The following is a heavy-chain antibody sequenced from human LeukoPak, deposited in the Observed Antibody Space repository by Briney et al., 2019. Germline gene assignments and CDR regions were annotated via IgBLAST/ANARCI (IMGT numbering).Heavy chain of an antibody. D-gene: IGHD6-13*01. CDR3: AKVGGYSSSWYYFDY. CDR1: GFTFSSYW. CDR2: INGDGRNI. V-gene: IGHV3-74*01. J-gene: IGHJ4*02. Sequence: PGGSLRLSCVASGFTFSSYWMHWVRQDPRKGLVWASRINGDGRNINYADSVRGRFTISRDNAKNTLYLQMNSLRAEDTAVYYCAKVGGYSSSWYYFDYWGQGTLVTVSS.